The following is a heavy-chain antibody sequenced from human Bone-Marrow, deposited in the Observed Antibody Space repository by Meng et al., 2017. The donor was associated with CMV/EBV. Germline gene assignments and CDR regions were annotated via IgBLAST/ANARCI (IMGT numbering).Heavy chain of an antibody. D-gene: IGHD3-10*01. CDR2: IKEDGSEK. CDR1: GFTFSGYW. Sequence: GESLKISCAASGFTFSGYWMKWVRQAPGKGLEWVANIKEDGSEKYYVDSVKGRFTISRDNAKNSLFLQMNSLRAEDTAVYYCARGSGVNMFRGAIGSFDSWGLGTLVTVSS. J-gene: IGHJ4*02. V-gene: IGHV3-7*01. CDR3: ARGSGVNMFRGAIGSFDS.